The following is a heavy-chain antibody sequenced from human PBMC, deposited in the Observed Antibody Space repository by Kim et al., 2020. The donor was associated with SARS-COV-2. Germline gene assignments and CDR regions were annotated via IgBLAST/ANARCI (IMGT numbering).Heavy chain of an antibody. D-gene: IGHD5-12*01. J-gene: IGHJ4*02. CDR2: ISYDGSNK. Sequence: GGSLRLSCAASGFTFSSYAMRWVRQAPGKGLEWVAVISYDGSNKYYADSVKGRFTISRDNSKNTLYLQMNSLRAEDTAVYYCARGRDGYNSFDYWGQGTLVTVSS. CDR3: ARGRDGYNSFDY. V-gene: IGHV3-30-3*01. CDR1: GFTFSSYA.